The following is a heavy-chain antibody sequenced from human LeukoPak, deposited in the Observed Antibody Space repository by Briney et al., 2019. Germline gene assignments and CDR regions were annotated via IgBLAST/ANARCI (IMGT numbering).Heavy chain of an antibody. V-gene: IGHV3-23*01. Sequence: GGSLRLSCAASGFTFSSYAMSWVRQAPGKGLEWVSAISGSGGSTYYADSVRGRFTISRDNSKNTLYLQMNSLRAEDTAVYYCAKLPHYYDSWYWGQGTLVTVSS. J-gene: IGHJ4*02. CDR3: AKLPHYYDSWY. D-gene: IGHD3-22*01. CDR1: GFTFSSYA. CDR2: ISGSGGST.